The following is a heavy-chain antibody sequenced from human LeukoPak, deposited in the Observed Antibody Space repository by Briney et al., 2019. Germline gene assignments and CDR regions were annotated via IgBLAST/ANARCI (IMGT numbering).Heavy chain of an antibody. V-gene: IGHV1-2*06. CDR2: INPNSGGT. D-gene: IGHD3-10*01. J-gene: IGHJ5*02. Sequence: GASVKVSCKASGYTFTSYDINWVRQAPGQGLEWMGRINPNSGGTNYAQKFQGRVTMTRDTSISTAYMELSRLRSDDTAVYYCARGVRITMVRGGLTNWFDPWGQGTLVTVSS. CDR3: ARGVRITMVRGGLTNWFDP. CDR1: GYTFTSYD.